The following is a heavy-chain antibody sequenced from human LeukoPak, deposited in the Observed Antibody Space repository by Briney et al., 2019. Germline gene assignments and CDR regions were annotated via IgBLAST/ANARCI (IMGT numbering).Heavy chain of an antibody. CDR3: AGDSGDSSGYYFDAFDI. D-gene: IGHD3-22*01. CDR2: ISSSSGYI. CDR1: GFTFSSYS. J-gene: IGHJ3*02. V-gene: IGHV3-21*01. Sequence: PGGSLRLSCAASGFTFSSYSMNWVRQAPGKELEWVSSISSSSGYIYYADSVKGRFTISRDNAKNSLYLQMNSLRAEDTAVYYCAGDSGDSSGYYFDAFDIWGQGTMVTVSS.